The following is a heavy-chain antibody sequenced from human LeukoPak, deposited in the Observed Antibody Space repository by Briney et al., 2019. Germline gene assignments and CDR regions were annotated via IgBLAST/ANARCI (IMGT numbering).Heavy chain of an antibody. D-gene: IGHD4-17*01. Sequence: GGSLRLSCTASAFAFSNHAMSWVRQAPGKGLEWVSSISISGGTTYYTDSVKGRFTISRENSKSTLYLQMNNLRADDTAVYYCAPEIRPNDYWGQGTLVTVSS. CDR1: AFAFSNHA. CDR2: ISISGGTT. J-gene: IGHJ4*02. CDR3: APEIRPNDY. V-gene: IGHV3-23*01.